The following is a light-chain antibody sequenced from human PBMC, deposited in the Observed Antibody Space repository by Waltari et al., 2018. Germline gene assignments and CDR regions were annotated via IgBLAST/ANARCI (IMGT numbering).Light chain of an antibody. Sequence: DIVMTQSPDSLAVSLGERATINCKARQSVLYSSNNKNYLAGYQQKPGQPPKLLIYWASTRESGVPDRFSGSGSGTDFTLTISSLQAEDVAVYYCQQYYSTPRTFGQGTKVEIK. CDR2: WAS. CDR1: QSVLYSSNNKNY. J-gene: IGKJ1*01. V-gene: IGKV4-1*01. CDR3: QQYYSTPRT.